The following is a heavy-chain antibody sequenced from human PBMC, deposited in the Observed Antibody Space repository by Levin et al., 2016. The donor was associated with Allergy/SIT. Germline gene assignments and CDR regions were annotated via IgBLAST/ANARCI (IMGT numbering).Heavy chain of an antibody. V-gene: IGHV3-7*01. CDR3: ARGRELCRSSCGYFDS. J-gene: IGHJ4*02. D-gene: IGHD6-13*01. CDR2: IKEDGSEK. Sequence: GESLKISCVVSGFTFSSHWMNWVRQAPGKGLEWVAVIKEDGSEKYYVDSVEGRFTISRDNAKTSLFLQMNSLRAEDTAVYYCARGRELCRSSCGYFDSWGQGTLVTVSS. CDR1: GFTFSSHW.